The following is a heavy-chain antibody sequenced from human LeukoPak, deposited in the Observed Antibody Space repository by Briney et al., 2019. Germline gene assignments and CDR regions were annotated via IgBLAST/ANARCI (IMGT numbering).Heavy chain of an antibody. V-gene: IGHV3-48*02. CDR1: GFTFSTYG. Sequence: GGSLRLSCAASGFTFSTYGMNWVRQAPGKRLGWVSYISSSSDSIYYADSVKGRFTVSRDNAENSLYLQMNSLRDEDTAVYYCARAMRSGYDYWGQGTLVTVSS. D-gene: IGHD5-12*01. J-gene: IGHJ4*02. CDR2: ISSSSDSI. CDR3: ARAMRSGYDY.